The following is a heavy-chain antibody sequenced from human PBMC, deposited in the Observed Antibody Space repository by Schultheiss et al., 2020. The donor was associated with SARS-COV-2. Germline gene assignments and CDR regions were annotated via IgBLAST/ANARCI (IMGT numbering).Heavy chain of an antibody. CDR1: GFTFSSYA. J-gene: IGHJ6*03. D-gene: IGHD4-11*01. CDR2: ISYDGSNK. CDR3: ARGTHDYRNSKSLRLYYYYYMDV. V-gene: IGHV3-30*14. Sequence: GESLKISCAASGFTFSSYAMHWVRQAPGKGLEWVAVISYDGSNKYYADSVKGRFTISRDNSKNTLYLQMNSLRAKDTAVYYCARGTHDYRNSKSLRLYYYYYMDVWGKGTTVTVSS.